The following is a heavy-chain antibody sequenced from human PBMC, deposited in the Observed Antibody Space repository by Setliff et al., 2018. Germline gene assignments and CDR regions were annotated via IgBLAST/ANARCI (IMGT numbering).Heavy chain of an antibody. J-gene: IGHJ4*02. CDR2: ISPSSGKT. Sequence: ASVKVSCKTSGYNFITFGISWVRQAPGQGPEWMGWISPSSGKTGYALNFQGRVTMTTDASTNTAYMELRSLGSDDTAVYYCATFRGYTYGYDYWGQGTLVTVSS. CDR3: ATFRGYTYGYDY. V-gene: IGHV1-18*01. D-gene: IGHD5-18*01. CDR1: GYNFITFG.